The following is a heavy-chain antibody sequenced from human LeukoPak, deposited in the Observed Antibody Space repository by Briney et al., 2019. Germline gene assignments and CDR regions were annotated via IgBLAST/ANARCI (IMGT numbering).Heavy chain of an antibody. D-gene: IGHD1-26*01. CDR1: GFIFDDYA. V-gene: IGHV3-53*01. CDR2: IHSGGNT. CDR3: ARVNSGSYYLGAFDI. J-gene: IGHJ3*02. Sequence: GGSLRLSCAASGFIFDDYAVHWVRQAPGKGLEWVSGIHSGGNTYCADAVKGRFTISRDNSKNTLYLQMNSLRAEDTAVYYCARVNSGSYYLGAFDIWGQGTMVTVSS.